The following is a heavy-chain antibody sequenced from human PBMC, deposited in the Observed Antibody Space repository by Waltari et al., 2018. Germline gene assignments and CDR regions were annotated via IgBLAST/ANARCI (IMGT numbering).Heavy chain of an antibody. CDR1: GGAIGTYY. Sequence: QVQLQESGPGLVKPSETLSLSCTVPGGAIGTYYWSWIRQHPGKGLECIASIFYSGDTNYRPSLTTRVTMSVDTSKIQFSLKMSSVTAADTAVYFCARVADSGYDDRGHFDVWGQRTLVTVSS. CDR3: ARVADSGYDDRGHFDV. CDR2: IFYSGDT. D-gene: IGHD5-12*01. V-gene: IGHV4-59*01. J-gene: IGHJ4*02.